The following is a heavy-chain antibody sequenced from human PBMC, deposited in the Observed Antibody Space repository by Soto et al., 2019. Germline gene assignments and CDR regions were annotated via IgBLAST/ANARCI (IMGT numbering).Heavy chain of an antibody. CDR3: AGELDIHHGLGY. D-gene: IGHD3-16*01. J-gene: IGHJ4*02. CDR1: WGSVSSNTAT. CDR2: TYYRSNWNF. Sequence: SQTLSLTCAISWGSVSSNTATWNWVRPSPSRGLEWLGRTYYRSNWNFDYALSVKSRIAINPDTSKNQFSLQLNSLTPEDTAVYYCAGELDIHHGLGYWGPGTSVTVSS. V-gene: IGHV6-1*01.